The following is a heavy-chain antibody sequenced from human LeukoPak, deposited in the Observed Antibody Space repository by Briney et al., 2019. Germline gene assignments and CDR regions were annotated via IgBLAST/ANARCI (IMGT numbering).Heavy chain of an antibody. CDR3: ARLAVAVNDAFDI. V-gene: IGHV4-34*01. CDR1: GGSFSGYY. CDR2: INHSGST. J-gene: IGHJ3*02. Sequence: KPSETLSLTCAVYGGSFSGYYWSWIRQPPGKGLEWIGEINHSGSTNYNPSLKSRVTISVDTSKNQFSLKLSSVTAADTAVYYCARLAVAVNDAFDIWGQGTMVTVSS. D-gene: IGHD6-19*01.